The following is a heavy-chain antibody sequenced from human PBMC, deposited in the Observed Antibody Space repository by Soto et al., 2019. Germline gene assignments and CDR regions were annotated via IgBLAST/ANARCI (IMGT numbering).Heavy chain of an antibody. J-gene: IGHJ5*02. CDR1: GDSISSGGYY. V-gene: IGHV4-31*03. CDR3: ARGGTSGSAVYNWFDP. D-gene: IGHD3-10*01. Sequence: SETLSLTCSVSGDSISSGGYYWSWIRQPPGKGLEWIGYVYYSGSTDYNPSLKSRITISLDTSKNQFSLKLSSVTAADTAVYYCARGGTSGSAVYNWFDPWGQGTLVNVSS. CDR2: VYYSGST.